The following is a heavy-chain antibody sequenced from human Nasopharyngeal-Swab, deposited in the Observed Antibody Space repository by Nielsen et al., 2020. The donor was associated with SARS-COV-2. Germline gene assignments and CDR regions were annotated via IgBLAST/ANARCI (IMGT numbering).Heavy chain of an antibody. CDR2: ISDSGST. CDR3: ARDLYCHYCGGEN. V-gene: IGHV4-59*01. D-gene: IGHD2-21*01. J-gene: IGHJ3*01. Sequence: RQAPGKGLEWLGHISDSGSTSYKPSLKSRVPIFSDTFKNRFSLRLTSVTAADTAVYYCARDLYCHYCGGENWGRGTMVTVSS.